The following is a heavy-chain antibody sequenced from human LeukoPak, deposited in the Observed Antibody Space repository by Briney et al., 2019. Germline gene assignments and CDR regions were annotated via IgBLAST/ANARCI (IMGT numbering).Heavy chain of an antibody. D-gene: IGHD6-19*01. CDR3: ARAWQWLSNPPPHYYYMDV. V-gene: IGHV1-69*13. J-gene: IGHJ6*03. Sequence: SVKVSCKASGGTFSSYAISWVRQAPGQGLEWMGGIIPIFGTANCAQKFQGRVTITAYESTSTAYMELSSLSSGDTAVYHCARAWQWLSNPPPHYYYMDVWGKGTTVTVSS. CDR2: IIPIFGTA. CDR1: GGTFSSYA.